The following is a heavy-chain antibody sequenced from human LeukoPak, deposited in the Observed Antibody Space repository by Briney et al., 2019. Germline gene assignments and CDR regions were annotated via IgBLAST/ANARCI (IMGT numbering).Heavy chain of an antibody. J-gene: IGHJ4*02. CDR1: GFTFSSYA. D-gene: IGHD5-24*01. CDR3: AFRRDGYNAVLKLFDY. V-gene: IGHV3-30*02. CDR2: IRYDGSNK. Sequence: SGGSLRLSCAASGFTFSSYAMHWVRQAPGKGLEWVAFIRYDGSNKYYADSVKGRFTISRDNSKNTLYLQMNSLRAEDTAVYYCAFRRDGYNAVLKLFDYWGQGTLVTVSS.